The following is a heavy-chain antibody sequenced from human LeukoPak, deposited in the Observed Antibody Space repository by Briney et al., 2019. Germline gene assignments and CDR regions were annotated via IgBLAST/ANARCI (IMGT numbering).Heavy chain of an antibody. CDR2: ISARSSYI. V-gene: IGHV3-21*01. J-gene: IGHJ4*02. Sequence: GESLRLSCAPSRFSLGNFVMTWVRQAPGKGLEWVSSISARSSYINYADSLKGRFTISRDNAQNSLYLQMNSLRAEDTAIYYCARDGGYYYDSSGYQVYFDSWGQGTLVTVSS. CDR1: RFSLGNFV. CDR3: ARDGGYYYDSSGYQVYFDS. D-gene: IGHD3-22*01.